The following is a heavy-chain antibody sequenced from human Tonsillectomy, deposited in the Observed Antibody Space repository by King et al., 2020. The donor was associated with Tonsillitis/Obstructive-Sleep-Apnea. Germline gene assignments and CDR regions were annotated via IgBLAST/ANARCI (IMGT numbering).Heavy chain of an antibody. CDR2: VSPSGDFT. V-gene: IGHV1-46*01. CDR1: GFPFTSYY. J-gene: IGHJ4*02. Sequence: QLVQSGPEVKRPGASVKVSCKSSGFPFTSYYMHWVRQAPGQGLEWMGVVSPSGDFTSIAQNFQGRLTVTTDPSTGTVYMEGSSLRSDDPAVYYCAREHPHTHYFDYWGQGTLVTVSS. CDR3: AREHPHTHYFDY.